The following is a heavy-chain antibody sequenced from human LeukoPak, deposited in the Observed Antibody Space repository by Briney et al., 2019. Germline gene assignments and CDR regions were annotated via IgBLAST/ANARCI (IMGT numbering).Heavy chain of an antibody. CDR1: GFTVSSNY. CDR3: ASKRGHGYGLDY. Sequence: PGGSLRLSCAASGFTVSSNYMSWVRQAPGKGLEWVSVIYSGGYTYYADSVKGRFTISRDSSKNTLYLHMNSLRAEDTAVYYCASKRGHGYGLDYWGQGTLVTVSS. D-gene: IGHD5-18*01. CDR2: IYSGGYT. J-gene: IGHJ4*02. V-gene: IGHV3-66*01.